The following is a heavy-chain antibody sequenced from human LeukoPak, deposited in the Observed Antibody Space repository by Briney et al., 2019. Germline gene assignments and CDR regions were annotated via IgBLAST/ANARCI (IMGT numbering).Heavy chain of an antibody. Sequence: PGGSLRLSCAASGFTFSSYAMSWVRQAPGKGLEWVSAISGSGGSTYYADSVKGRFTISRDNSKNTLYLQMNSLRAEDTAVYYCAKGRQWLVPGEDCFDYWGQGTLVTVSS. CDR1: GFTFSSYA. J-gene: IGHJ4*02. V-gene: IGHV3-23*01. D-gene: IGHD6-19*01. CDR2: ISGSGGST. CDR3: AKGRQWLVPGEDCFDY.